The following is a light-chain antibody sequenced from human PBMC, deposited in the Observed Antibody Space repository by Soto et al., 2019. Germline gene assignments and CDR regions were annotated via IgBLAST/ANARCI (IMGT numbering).Light chain of an antibody. J-gene: IGLJ1*01. V-gene: IGLV2-11*01. CDR3: CSYAGTYSYV. CDR2: DVG. CDR1: RSDIGIYDY. Sequence: QSALTQPRSVSGSPGQSVTISCTGTRSDIGIYDYVSWYQHHPNTAPKLIIYDVGERPSGVPGRFSGSKSGNTASLLISGLQAEDEADYFCCSYAGTYSYVFGSGTKVTVL.